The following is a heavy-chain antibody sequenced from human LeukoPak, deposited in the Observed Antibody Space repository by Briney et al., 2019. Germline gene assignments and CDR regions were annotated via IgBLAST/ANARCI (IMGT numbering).Heavy chain of an antibody. CDR3: ARDAPALL. Sequence: TSQTLSLTCTVSGYSISSGYYWGWIRQPPGKGLEWIGSIYHSGSTYYNPSLKSRVTISVDTSKNQFSLKLSSVTAADTAVYYCARDAPALLWGQGTLVTVSS. CDR2: IYHSGST. V-gene: IGHV4-38-2*02. CDR1: GYSISSGYY. D-gene: IGHD3-10*01. J-gene: IGHJ4*02.